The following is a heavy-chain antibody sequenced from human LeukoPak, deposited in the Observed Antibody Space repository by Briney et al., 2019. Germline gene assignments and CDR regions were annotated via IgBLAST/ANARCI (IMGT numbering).Heavy chain of an antibody. CDR3: ARDYGDYGMDV. D-gene: IGHD4-17*01. Sequence: PSETLSLTCTVSGGSISSYYWSWIRQPPGKGLEWIGYIYYSGSTNYNPSLKSRVTISVDTSKNQFSLKLSPVTAADTAVYYCARDYGDYGMDVWGQGTTVTVSS. J-gene: IGHJ6*02. CDR1: GGSISSYY. CDR2: IYYSGST. V-gene: IGHV4-59*01.